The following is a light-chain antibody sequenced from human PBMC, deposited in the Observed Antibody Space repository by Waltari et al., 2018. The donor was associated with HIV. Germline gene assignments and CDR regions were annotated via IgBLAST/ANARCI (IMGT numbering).Light chain of an antibody. CDR1: QSISSW. V-gene: IGKV1-5*03. J-gene: IGKJ4*01. CDR3: QQYHSYPLT. Sequence: DIQMTQSPSTLSASVGDRVTITCRASQSISSWLAWYQQKPGKAPKLLISKASSLESGVPSRFSGSGSGTEFTLTISSLQPDDFATYYCQQYHSYPLTFGGGTKVESK. CDR2: KAS.